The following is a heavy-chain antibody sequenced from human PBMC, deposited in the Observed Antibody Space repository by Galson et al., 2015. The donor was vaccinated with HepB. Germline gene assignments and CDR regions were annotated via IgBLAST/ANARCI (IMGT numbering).Heavy chain of an antibody. CDR2: INSDGSST. CDR1: GFTFSSHW. Sequence: SLRLSCAASGFTFSSHWMHWVRQAPGKGLVWVSRINSDGSSTSYADSVKGRFTISRDNAKNTLYLQMNSLRAEDTAVYYCAGSLEWLSYFDYWGQGTVVTVSS. J-gene: IGHJ4*02. V-gene: IGHV3-74*01. D-gene: IGHD3-3*01. CDR3: AGSLEWLSYFDY.